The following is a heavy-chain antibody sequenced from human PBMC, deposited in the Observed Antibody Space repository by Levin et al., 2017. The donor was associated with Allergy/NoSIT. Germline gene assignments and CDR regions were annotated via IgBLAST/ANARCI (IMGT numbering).Heavy chain of an antibody. D-gene: IGHD3-3*01. J-gene: IGHJ5*02. CDR1: GGSISSGGYY. CDR3: ARDHGGYDDFWSGPGWFDP. Sequence: SQTLSLPCTVSGGSISSGGYYWSWIRQHPGKGLEWIGYIYYSGSTYYNPSLKSRVTISVDTSKNQFSLKLSSVTAADTAVYYCARDHGGYDDFWSGPGWFDPWGQGTLVTVSS. V-gene: IGHV4-31*03. CDR2: IYYSGST.